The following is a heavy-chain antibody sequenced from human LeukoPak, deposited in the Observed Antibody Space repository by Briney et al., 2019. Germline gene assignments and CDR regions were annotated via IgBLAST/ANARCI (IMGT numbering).Heavy chain of an antibody. J-gene: IGHJ5*02. CDR2: ISWNSGSI. D-gene: IGHD6-13*01. V-gene: IGHV3-9*01. CDR3: AKSKGGSSWYGHWFDP. CDR1: GFTFDDYA. Sequence: PGRSLRLSCAASGFTFDDYAMHWVRQAPGKGLEWVSGISWNSGSIGYADSVKGRFTISRDNAKNSLYLQMNSLRAEDTALYYCAKSKGGSSWYGHWFDPWGQGTLVTVSS.